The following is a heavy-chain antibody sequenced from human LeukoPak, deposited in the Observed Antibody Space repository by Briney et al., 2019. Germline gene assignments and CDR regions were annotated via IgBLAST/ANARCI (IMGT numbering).Heavy chain of an antibody. CDR3: AGGWYGREFDY. D-gene: IGHD6-25*01. V-gene: IGHV4-34*01. Sequence: SETLSLTCAVYGGSFSGYYWSWIRQPPGKGLELIGEINHSGSTNYNPSLKSRVTISVDTSKNQFSPKLSSVTAADTAVYYCAGGWYGREFDYWGQGTLVTVSS. CDR1: GGSFSGYY. CDR2: INHSGST. J-gene: IGHJ4*02.